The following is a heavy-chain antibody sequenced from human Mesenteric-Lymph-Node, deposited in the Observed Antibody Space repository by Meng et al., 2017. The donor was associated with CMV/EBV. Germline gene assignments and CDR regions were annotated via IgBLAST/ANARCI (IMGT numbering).Heavy chain of an antibody. CDR2: ISWNSAGI. V-gene: IGHV3-9*01. CDR1: GFTFDEYA. Sequence: GGSLRLSCAASGFTFDEYAMHWVRQAPGKGLEWVSSISWNSAGIGYADSVKGRFTTSRDNAKNSLYLQMNSLRPEDTALYYCAKDKSPIVVVPVGGMDVWGQGTTVTVSS. D-gene: IGHD2-2*01. J-gene: IGHJ6*02. CDR3: AKDKSPIVVVPVGGMDV.